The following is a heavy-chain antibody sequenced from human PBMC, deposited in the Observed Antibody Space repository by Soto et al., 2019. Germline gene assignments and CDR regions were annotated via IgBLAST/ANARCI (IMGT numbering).Heavy chain of an antibody. J-gene: IGHJ4*02. D-gene: IGHD3-3*01. CDR1: GFSFDDYA. CDR2: ISWNSGSV. CDR3: AKALYTYYDFWSGYHFDY. Sequence: EVQLVESGGGLVQPGRSLRLSCAASGFSFDDYAMHWVRQAPGKGLEWVSGISWNSGSVGYAESVKGRFTIARDNAKKSLYLQMNSLRAEDTAFYYCAKALYTYYDFWSGYHFDYWGQGPPVTVSS. V-gene: IGHV3-9*01.